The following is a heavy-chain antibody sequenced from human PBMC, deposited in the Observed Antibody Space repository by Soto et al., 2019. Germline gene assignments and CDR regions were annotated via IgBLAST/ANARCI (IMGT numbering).Heavy chain of an antibody. CDR3: ARGRAKAHFYYGMDV. CDR1: GGTFSGYG. J-gene: IGHJ6*02. Sequence: QVQMVQSGAEVKKPGSSLKVSCKASGGTFSGYGISWVRQAPGQGLEWMGGIIPIFGTTNYAPNFRDRVTISADEAMSTVYMDLSSLRTDDTAVYYCARGRAKAHFYYGMDVWGQGTAVTVSS. CDR2: IIPIFGTT. V-gene: IGHV1-69*01.